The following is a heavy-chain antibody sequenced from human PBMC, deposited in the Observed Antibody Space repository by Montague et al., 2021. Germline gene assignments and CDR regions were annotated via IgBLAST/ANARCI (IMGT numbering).Heavy chain of an antibody. V-gene: IGHV4-59*02. CDR3: GRDYWGSIDY. CDR1: GGSVNGYD. J-gene: IGHJ4*01. D-gene: IGHD7-27*01. CDR2: MRSSGSP. Sequence: SETLSLTCSVSGGSVNGYDWSWIRQPPGKGLGWIGYMRSSGSPNYNPSSKSRLAISIDRSRNQFSLELSFVTAADTAIYFCGRDYWGSIDYWGHGILVTVSS.